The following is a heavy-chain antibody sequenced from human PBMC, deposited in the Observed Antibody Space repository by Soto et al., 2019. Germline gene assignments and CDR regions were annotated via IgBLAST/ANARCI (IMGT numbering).Heavy chain of an antibody. CDR2: ISSSSSTI. D-gene: IGHD3-3*01. Sequence: PGGSLRLSCAASGFTFSSYSMNWVRQAPGKGLEWVSYISSSSSTIYYADSVKGRFTISRDNAKNSLYLQMNSLRDEDTAVYYWARDWLEWLSIEKDYYYGMDVWGQGTTVTVSS. CDR1: GFTFSSYS. CDR3: ARDWLEWLSIEKDYYYGMDV. V-gene: IGHV3-48*02. J-gene: IGHJ6*02.